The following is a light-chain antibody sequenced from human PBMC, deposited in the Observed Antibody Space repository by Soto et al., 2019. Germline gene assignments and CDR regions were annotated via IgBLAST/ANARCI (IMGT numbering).Light chain of an antibody. CDR1: QSVGSD. V-gene: IGKV3-15*01. CDR3: QQYNNWVRT. J-gene: IGKJ1*01. CDR2: DAS. Sequence: EIVLTQSPGTLSLSPGERATLSCRASQSVGSDYLAWYQQKPGQAPRLLIYDASTRATGIPARFSGSGSGTDFTLTISSLQSEDFAVYYCQQYNNWVRTFGQGTKVDIK.